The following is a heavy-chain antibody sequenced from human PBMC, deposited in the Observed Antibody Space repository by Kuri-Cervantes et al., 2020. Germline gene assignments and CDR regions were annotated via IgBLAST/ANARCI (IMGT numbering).Heavy chain of an antibody. D-gene: IGHD1-26*01. CDR3: ARGAGATNY. V-gene: IGHV1-2*02. CDR2: IIPNSGGT. Sequence: ASVKVSCKVSGGTFSTYAISWVRQAPGQGLEWMGGIIPNSGGTNYAQKFQGRVTMTRDTSISTAYMELSRLRSDDTAVYYCARGAGATNYWGQGTLVTVSS. J-gene: IGHJ4*02. CDR1: GGTFSTYA.